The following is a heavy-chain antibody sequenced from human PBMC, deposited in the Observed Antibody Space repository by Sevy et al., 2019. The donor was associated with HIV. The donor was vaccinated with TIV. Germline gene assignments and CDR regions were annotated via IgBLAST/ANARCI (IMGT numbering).Heavy chain of an antibody. CDR1: GGTFSSYA. D-gene: IGHD5-12*01. V-gene: IGHV1-69*13. CDR2: IIPIFGTA. J-gene: IGHJ4*02. Sequence: ASVKVSCKASGGTFSSYAISWVRQAPGQGLEWMGGIIPIFGTANYAQKFQGRVTITADESTSTAYMELSSLRSEDTAVYYCARVSGWDIKHYYFDYWGQGTLVTVSS. CDR3: ARVSGWDIKHYYFDY.